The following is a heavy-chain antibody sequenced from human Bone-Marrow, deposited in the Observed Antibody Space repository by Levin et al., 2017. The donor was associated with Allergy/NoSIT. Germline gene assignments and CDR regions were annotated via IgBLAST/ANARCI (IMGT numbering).Heavy chain of an antibody. J-gene: IGHJ6*03. D-gene: IGHD4-17*01. CDR3: AKAGTTVMLDYSYLDV. CDR2: LDGSSGKT. CDR1: GFIFADYA. V-gene: IGHV3-23*01. Sequence: QAGGSLRLSCTISGFIFADYAMNWVRQAPGRGLEWVSSLDGSSGKTHYADAVKGRFTISREYSKNTLFLQMNSMRVEDTARYYCAKAGTTVMLDYSYLDVWGEGTAVTVSS.